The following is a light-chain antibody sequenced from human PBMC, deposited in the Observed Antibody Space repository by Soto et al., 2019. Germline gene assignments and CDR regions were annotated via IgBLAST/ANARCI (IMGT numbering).Light chain of an antibody. Sequence: RITRKLSSGYSNYKVDWYQQRPGKGPRFVMRVGTGGIVGSKGDGIPDRFSVLGSGLNRYLTIKNIQEEDESDYHCGADHGSGSNFVKVFGTGTKVTVL. CDR1: SGYSNYK. J-gene: IGLJ1*01. CDR3: GADHGSGSNFVKV. CDR2: VGTGGIVG. V-gene: IGLV9-49*01.